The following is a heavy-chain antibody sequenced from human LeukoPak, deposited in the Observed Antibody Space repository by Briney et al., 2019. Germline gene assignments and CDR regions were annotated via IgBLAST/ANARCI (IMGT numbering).Heavy chain of an antibody. J-gene: IGHJ4*02. V-gene: IGHV3-23*01. Sequence: PGGSLRLSCEASGFTLSNYGMNWVRQAPGKGLEWVSGISGGVYNTYYADSVKGRFTISRDNSKNTLYLQMNSLRAEDTAVYYCAKEYGSGSYPGAFDYWGQGTLVTVSS. D-gene: IGHD3-10*01. CDR2: ISGGVYNT. CDR1: GFTLSNYG. CDR3: AKEYGSGSYPGAFDY.